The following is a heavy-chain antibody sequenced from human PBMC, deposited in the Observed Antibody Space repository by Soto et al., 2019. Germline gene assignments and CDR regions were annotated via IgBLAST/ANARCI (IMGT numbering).Heavy chain of an antibody. J-gene: IGHJ4*02. D-gene: IGHD2-2*01. CDR1: GGSISSSSYY. CDR3: ASQGDQVLSGDY. CDR2: ISYSGST. V-gene: IGHV4-39*01. Sequence: QLQLQESGPGLVKPSETLSLTCTVSGGSISSSSYYCGWVRQPPGKRREWIGRISYSGSTSYNPYLNSRVSITVDTSMNKCFSKLSSVTAADTAVYCRASQGDQVLSGDYWGQGTLVTVCS.